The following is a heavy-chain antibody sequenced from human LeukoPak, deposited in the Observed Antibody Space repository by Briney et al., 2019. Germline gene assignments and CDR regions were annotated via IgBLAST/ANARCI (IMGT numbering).Heavy chain of an antibody. Sequence: ASVKVSCKASGYTFTGYYIHWVRQAPGQGLEWMGWINPDSGGTIYVQKFQGRVTMTRDSPISTVYMELSRLSSGDTAVYYCARGPNWGLDYWGQGTLVTVSS. D-gene: IGHD7-27*01. CDR3: ARGPNWGLDY. J-gene: IGHJ4*02. V-gene: IGHV1-2*02. CDR2: INPDSGGT. CDR1: GYTFTGYY.